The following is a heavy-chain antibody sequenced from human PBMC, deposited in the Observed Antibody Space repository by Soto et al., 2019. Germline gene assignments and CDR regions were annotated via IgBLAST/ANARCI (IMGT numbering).Heavy chain of an antibody. CDR3: ARTPFDYYDSSGYLTFDI. CDR1: GGSISSYY. J-gene: IGHJ3*02. CDR2: IYYSGST. D-gene: IGHD3-22*01. V-gene: IGHV4-59*01. Sequence: SETLSLTCTVSGGSISSYYWSWIRQPPGKGLEWIGYIYYSGSTNYNPSLKSRVTISVDTSKNQFSLKLSSVTAADTAVYYCARTPFDYYDSSGYLTFDIWGQGTMVTVSS.